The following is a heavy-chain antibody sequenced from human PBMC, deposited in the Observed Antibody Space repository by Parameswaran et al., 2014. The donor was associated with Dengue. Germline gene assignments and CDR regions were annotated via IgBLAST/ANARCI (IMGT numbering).Heavy chain of an antibody. D-gene: IGHD3-16*02. J-gene: IGHJ4*02. Sequence: RWIRQPPGKGLEWIGYIYHSGSTYYNPSLKSRVTISVDRSKNQFSLELSSVTAADTAVYYCARVVTELLYDYVWGSYRYNGYYFDYWGQGTLVTVSS. CDR2: IYHSGST. V-gene: IGHV4-30-2*01. CDR3: ARVVTELLYDYVWGSYRYNGYYFDY.